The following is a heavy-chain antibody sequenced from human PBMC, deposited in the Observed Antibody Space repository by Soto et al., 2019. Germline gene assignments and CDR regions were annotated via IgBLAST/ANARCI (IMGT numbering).Heavy chain of an antibody. CDR3: ARERYDFWSGYPKGGSYYSYGMDV. CDR1: GDSVSSNSAA. J-gene: IGHJ6*02. Sequence: SQTRSLTCAISGDSVSSNSAAWNWIRQSPSRGLEWLGRTYYRSKWYNDYAVSVKSRITINPDTSKNQFSLQLNSVTPEDTAVYYCARERYDFWSGYPKGGSYYSYGMDVWGHGTTVTVFS. V-gene: IGHV6-1*01. CDR2: TYYRSKWYN. D-gene: IGHD3-3*01.